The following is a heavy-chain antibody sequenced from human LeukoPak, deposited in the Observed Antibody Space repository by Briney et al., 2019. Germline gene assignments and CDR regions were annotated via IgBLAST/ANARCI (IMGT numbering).Heavy chain of an antibody. D-gene: IGHD3-3*01. CDR3: ARGQSRITIFGVVPYYFDY. CDR1: GFTFSNYD. J-gene: IGHJ4*02. Sequence: ASVKVSCKASGFTFSNYDINWVRQAPGQGLEWMGWLNPKSGDTGYAQKFQGRVAMTRNTSITTAYMDVSSLTSEDTAVYYCARGQSRITIFGVVPYYFDYWGQGTLVTVSS. CDR2: LNPKSGDT. V-gene: IGHV1-8*01.